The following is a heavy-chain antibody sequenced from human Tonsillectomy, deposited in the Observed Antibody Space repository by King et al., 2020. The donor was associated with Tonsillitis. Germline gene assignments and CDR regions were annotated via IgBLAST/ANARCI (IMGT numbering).Heavy chain of an antibody. V-gene: IGHV4-39*01. CDR3: ARHPTFYAEALFFYL. CDR2: NYYSGST. CDR1: GGSVSSSSYY. Sequence: QLQESGPGLVKPSETLSLTCTVSGGSVSSSSYYWGWIRQPTGKGLEWIGRNYYSGSTYYNPSLKSRVTISVDTSKNQFSLKLNSVTAADTAVYYCARHPTFYAEALFFYLWVRGTLLTVSS. D-gene: IGHD2/OR15-2a*01. J-gene: IGHJ2*01.